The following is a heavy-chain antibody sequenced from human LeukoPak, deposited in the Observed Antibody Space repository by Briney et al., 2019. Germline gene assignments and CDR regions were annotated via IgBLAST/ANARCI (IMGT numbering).Heavy chain of an antibody. D-gene: IGHD3-3*01. J-gene: IGHJ6*03. CDR3: ARDLNDFWSGYSRPKRWYYMDV. V-gene: IGHV1-2*02. CDR1: GYIFTGYY. Sequence: GASVKVSCKASGYIFTGYYMHWVRQAPGQGLEWMGWINPNSGGTNYAQKFQGRVTMTRDTSISTAYMELSRLRSDDTAVYYCARDLNDFWSGYSRPKRWYYMDVWGKGTTVTVSS. CDR2: INPNSGGT.